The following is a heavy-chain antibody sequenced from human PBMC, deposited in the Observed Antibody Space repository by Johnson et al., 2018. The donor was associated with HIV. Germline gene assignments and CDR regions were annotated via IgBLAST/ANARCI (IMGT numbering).Heavy chain of an antibody. V-gene: IGHV3-15*01. CDR2: ITSKTDGGTT. J-gene: IGHJ3*01. CDR3: TKEPNYGVTSDL. D-gene: IGHD4/OR15-4a*01. Sequence: VQLVESGGGLVKPGGSLRLSCAASGFTFSNAWMSWVRQAPGKGLEWVGRITSKTDGGTTDYAAPVKGRFTISRDDSKNTLYLQLNSLKSEDTAVYYCTKEPNYGVTSDLWGPGTLVTISS. CDR1: GFTFSNAW.